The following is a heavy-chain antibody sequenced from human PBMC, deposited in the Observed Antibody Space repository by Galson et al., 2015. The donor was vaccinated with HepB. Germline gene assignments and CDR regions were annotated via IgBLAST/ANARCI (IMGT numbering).Heavy chain of an antibody. J-gene: IGHJ4*02. CDR2: IYYSGST. D-gene: IGHD5-18*01. CDR1: GGSISSYY. Sequence: LSLTCTVSGGSISSYYWSWIRQPPGKGLEWIGYIYYSGSTNYNPSLKSRVTISVDTSKNQFSLKLSSVTAADTAVYYCARESGGVDTEIYYIDYWGQGTLVTVSS. CDR3: ARESGGVDTEIYYIDY. V-gene: IGHV4-59*01.